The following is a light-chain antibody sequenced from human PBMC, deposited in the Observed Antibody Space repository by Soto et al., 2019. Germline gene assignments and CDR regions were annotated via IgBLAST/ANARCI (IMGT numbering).Light chain of an antibody. CDR2: DNN. J-gene: IGLJ2*01. V-gene: IGLV1-51*01. CDR1: SSNIGNNY. Sequence: QPVLTQPPSVSAAPGQKVTISCSGSSSNIGNNYVSWYQQLPGTAPKLLIYDNNKRPSGIPDRFSGSKSGTSATLGVTGLQTGDEADYYCGTWDDSLSAVVFGGGTKLTVL. CDR3: GTWDDSLSAVV.